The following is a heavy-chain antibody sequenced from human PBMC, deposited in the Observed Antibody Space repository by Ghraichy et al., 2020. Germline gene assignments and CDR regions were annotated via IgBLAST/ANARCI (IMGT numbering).Heavy chain of an antibody. CDR2: FDPEDGET. CDR3: ATSYYYGSGSYSSSY. Sequence: ASVKVSCKVSGYTLTELSMHWVRQAPGKGLEWMGGFDPEDGETIYAQKFQGRVTMTEDTSTDTAYMELSSLRSEDTAVYYCATSYYYGSGSYSSSYWGQGTLVTVSS. J-gene: IGHJ4*02. V-gene: IGHV1-24*01. D-gene: IGHD3-10*01. CDR1: GYTLTELS.